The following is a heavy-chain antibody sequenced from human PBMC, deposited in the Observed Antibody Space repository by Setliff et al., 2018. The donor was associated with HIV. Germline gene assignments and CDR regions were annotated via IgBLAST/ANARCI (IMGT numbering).Heavy chain of an antibody. J-gene: IGHJ3*02. V-gene: IGHV3-23*01. CDR1: GFYFSIYN. Sequence: HPGGSLSLSCAASGFYFSIYNMSWVRQAPGKGLEWVSGISGSGISTYYADSVKGRFTISRDNSKNTLYLQMNSLRVEDTAVYYCAKDDVPRDFDIWGQGTMVTVSS. CDR2: ISGSGIST. CDR3: AKDDVPRDFDI.